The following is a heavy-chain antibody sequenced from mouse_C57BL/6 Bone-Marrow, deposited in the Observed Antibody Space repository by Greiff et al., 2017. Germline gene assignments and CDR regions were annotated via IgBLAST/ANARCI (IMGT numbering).Heavy chain of an antibody. CDR2: IDPSDSYT. Sequence: QVQLQQPGAELVKPGASVKLSCKASGYTFTSYWMHWVKQRPGQGLEWIGEIDPSDSYTNYNQKFKGKSTLTVDKSSSTAYMQLSSLTSEDSAVYYCARGGQLDDWGQGTTLTVSS. V-gene: IGHV1-69*01. CDR1: GYTFTSYW. CDR3: ARGGQLDD. J-gene: IGHJ2*01.